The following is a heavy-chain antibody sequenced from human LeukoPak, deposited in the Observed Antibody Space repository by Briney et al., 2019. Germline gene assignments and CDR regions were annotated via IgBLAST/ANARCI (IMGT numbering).Heavy chain of an antibody. D-gene: IGHD1-14*01. CDR2: TYYRSGWYN. V-gene: IGHV6-1*01. J-gene: IGHJ4*02. CDR3: ARVNSWTEEPDAGFDY. CDR1: GDSVSSSRSA. Sequence: SQTLSLTCVISGDSVSSSRSAWNWIRQSPSRDLEWLGRTYYRSGWYNDYAVSVKSRITISPDTSKNQFSLQLNSLTPEDTAVYFCARVNSWTEEPDAGFDYWGQGTLVTVSS.